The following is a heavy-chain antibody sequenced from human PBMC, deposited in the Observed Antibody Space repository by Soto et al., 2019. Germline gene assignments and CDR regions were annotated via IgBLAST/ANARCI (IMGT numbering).Heavy chain of an antibody. CDR3: ARGYGDYSPYIGYYYGMDV. D-gene: IGHD4-17*01. Sequence: PSETLSLTCTVSGVSVSSGSYFWSWIRQPPGKGLEWIGYIYYSGSTNYNSSLKSRVTISIDTSKNQFSLKLSSVTAADTAVYYCARGYGDYSPYIGYYYGMDVWGQGTTVTVSS. J-gene: IGHJ6*02. CDR2: IYYSGST. V-gene: IGHV4-61*01. CDR1: GVSVSSGSYF.